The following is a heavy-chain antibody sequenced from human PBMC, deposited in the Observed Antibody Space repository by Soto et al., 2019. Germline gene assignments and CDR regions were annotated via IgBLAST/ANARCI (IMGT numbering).Heavy chain of an antibody. CDR3: AKEDSGSYFGAGPPPGFDY. CDR1: GFTFSSYA. D-gene: IGHD1-26*01. Sequence: GGSLRLSCAASGFTFSSYAMSWVRQAPGKGLEWVSAISGSGGSTYYADSVKGRFTISRDNSKNTLYLQMNSLRAEDTAVYYCAKEDSGSYFGAGPPPGFDYWGQGTLVTVSS. J-gene: IGHJ4*02. V-gene: IGHV3-23*01. CDR2: ISGSGGST.